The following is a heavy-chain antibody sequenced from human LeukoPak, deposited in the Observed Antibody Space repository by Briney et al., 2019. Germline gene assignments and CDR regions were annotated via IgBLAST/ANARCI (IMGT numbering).Heavy chain of an antibody. Sequence: ASVKVSCKASGYTFTSYDINWVRQATGQGLEWMGWMNPNSGNTGYAQKFQGRVTITRNTSISTAYMELSSLRSEDTAVYYCARGSIVGATYDFDHWGQGTLVTVSS. J-gene: IGHJ4*02. CDR3: ARGSIVGATYDFDH. CDR1: GYTFTSYD. D-gene: IGHD1-26*01. CDR2: MNPNSGNT. V-gene: IGHV1-8*03.